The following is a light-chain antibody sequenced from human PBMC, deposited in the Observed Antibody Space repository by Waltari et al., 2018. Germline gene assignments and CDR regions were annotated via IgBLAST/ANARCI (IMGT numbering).Light chain of an antibody. CDR1: SSNIGTNS. J-gene: IGLJ2*01. CDR2: DNN. V-gene: IGLV1-44*01. Sequence: QSVLTQPPSASATPGQRVTISCSGSSSNIGTNSVNWYQQLPGTVPKLLIYDNNQRPSGVPDRFSGSKSGTSASLAISGLQSEDEADYYCAAWDDSLDGPGFGGGTKLTVL. CDR3: AAWDDSLDGPG.